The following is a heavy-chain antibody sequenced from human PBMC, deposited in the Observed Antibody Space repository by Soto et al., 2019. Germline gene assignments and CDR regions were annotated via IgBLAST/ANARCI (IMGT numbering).Heavy chain of an antibody. V-gene: IGHV1-18*01. D-gene: IGHD6-19*01. CDR1: GCTFTSYG. J-gene: IGHJ6*02. CDR3: AIDTAYRAVADGDYYYGMDV. CDR2: ISAYNGNT. Sequence: ASVKVSCKASGCTFTSYGISWVRQAPGQGLEWMGWISAYNGNTNYAQKLQGRVTMTTDTSTSTAYMELRSLRSDDTAVYYCAIDTAYRAVADGDYYYGMDVWGQGTTVTVSS.